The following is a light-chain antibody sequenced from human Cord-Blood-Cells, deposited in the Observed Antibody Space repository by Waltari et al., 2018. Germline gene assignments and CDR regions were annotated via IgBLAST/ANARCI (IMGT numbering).Light chain of an antibody. CDR1: QSVSSN. CDR3: QQYNNWPPVT. CDR2: GAS. J-gene: IGKJ1*01. Sequence: EIAMTPSPATLSVSPGERATLSCRASQSVSSNLAWYQQKPGQAPRLLIYGASTRATGIPARFSGSGSGTEFTLTISSLQSEDFAVYYCQQYNNWPPVTFGQGTKVEIK. V-gene: IGKV3-15*01.